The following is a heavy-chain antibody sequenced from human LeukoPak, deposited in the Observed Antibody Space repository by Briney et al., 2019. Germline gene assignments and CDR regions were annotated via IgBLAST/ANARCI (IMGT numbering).Heavy chain of an antibody. J-gene: IGHJ4*02. CDR2: INQNGGEK. CDR3: ARYRHLGY. V-gene: IGHV3-7*01. CDR1: GFTFSSYA. Sequence: GGSLRLSCAASGFTFSSYAMHWVRQAPGKGLEWVANINQNGGEKYYVDSVKGRFTISRDNGKNSLYLQMNSLRAEDTAVYYCARYRHLGYWGQGTLVTVSS.